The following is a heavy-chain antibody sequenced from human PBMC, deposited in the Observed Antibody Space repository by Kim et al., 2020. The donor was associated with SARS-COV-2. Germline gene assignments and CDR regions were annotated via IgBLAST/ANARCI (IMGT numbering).Heavy chain of an antibody. CDR3: ARVLQWELSYFDY. CDR1: GFTFSDYY. J-gene: IGHJ4*02. CDR2: ISSSSSYT. Sequence: GGSLRLSCAASGFTFSDYYMSWIRQAPGKGLEWVSYISSSSSYTNYADSVKGRFTISRDNAKNSLYLQMNSLRAEDTAVYYCARVLQWELSYFDYWGQGTLVTVSS. V-gene: IGHV3-11*06. D-gene: IGHD1-26*01.